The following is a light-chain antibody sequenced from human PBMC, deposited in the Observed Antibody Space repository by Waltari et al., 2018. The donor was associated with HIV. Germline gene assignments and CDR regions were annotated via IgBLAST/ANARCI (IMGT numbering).Light chain of an antibody. V-gene: IGKV3-20*01. CDR2: GAS. Sequence: EIVLTQSPGTLSLSPGERATLSCRASQSVSSNYLAWYQQNPGQAPRLLIYGASSRATGIPDRFSGSGSGSDFTLTISRLEPEDFAVYYCQQYGSSPPYTFGQGTKLEI. CDR1: QSVSSNY. J-gene: IGKJ2*01. CDR3: QQYGSSPPYT.